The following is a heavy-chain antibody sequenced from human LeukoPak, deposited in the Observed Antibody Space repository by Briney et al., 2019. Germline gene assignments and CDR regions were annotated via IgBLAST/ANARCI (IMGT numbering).Heavy chain of an antibody. CDR3: ARTVHPGAFDI. CDR2: ISYDGSNK. CDR1: GFTFSSYA. V-gene: IGHV3-30-3*01. D-gene: IGHD1-1*01. Sequence: GGSLRLSCAASGFTFSSYAMHWVRQTPGKGLEWVAVISYDGSNKYYADSVKGRFTISRDNSKNTLYLQMNSLRAEDTAVYYCARTVHPGAFDIWGQGTMVTVSS. J-gene: IGHJ3*02.